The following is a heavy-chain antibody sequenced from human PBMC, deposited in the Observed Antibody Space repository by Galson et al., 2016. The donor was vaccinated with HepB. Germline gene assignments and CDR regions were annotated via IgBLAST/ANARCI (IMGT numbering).Heavy chain of an antibody. CDR1: GFTVSSDY. V-gene: IGHV3-53*05. CDR3: ARDFKLGAPDYMDV. Sequence: SLRLSCAASGFTVSSDYMNWVRQAPGKGLERVSVIYSGGTTYYADSVKGRFTISRDNSKNTVYLQIHSLRSEDAAVYFCARDFKLGAPDYMDVWGKGTTVTVS. D-gene: IGHD1-26*01. CDR2: IYSGGTT. J-gene: IGHJ6*03.